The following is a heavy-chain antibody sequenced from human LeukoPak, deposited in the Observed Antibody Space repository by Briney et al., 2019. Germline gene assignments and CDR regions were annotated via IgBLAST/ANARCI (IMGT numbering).Heavy chain of an antibody. D-gene: IGHD2-2*01. Sequence: ASVKVSCKASGGTFSSYAISWVRQAPGQGLEWMGGIIPIFGTANYAQKFQGRVTITADESTSTAYMELSSLRSEDTAVYYCARDYCSSTSCYAPPMRYYMDVWGKGTTVTVSS. V-gene: IGHV1-69*13. J-gene: IGHJ6*03. CDR2: IIPIFGTA. CDR3: ARDYCSSTSCYAPPMRYYMDV. CDR1: GGTFSSYA.